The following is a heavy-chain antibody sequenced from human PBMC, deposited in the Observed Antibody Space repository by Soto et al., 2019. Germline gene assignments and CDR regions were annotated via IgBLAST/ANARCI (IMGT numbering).Heavy chain of an antibody. Sequence: QVQMVESGGGVVQPGRSLRLSCAASGFTFSSYAMHWVRQAPGKGLEWVAVISYDGSNKYYADSVKGRLTISRDNSKNTLYLQMNSLRAEDTAVYYCARGGGYCSGGSCYYFDYWGQGTLVTGSS. CDR1: GFTFSSYA. J-gene: IGHJ4*02. CDR3: ARGGGYCSGGSCYYFDY. V-gene: IGHV3-30-3*01. CDR2: ISYDGSNK. D-gene: IGHD2-15*01.